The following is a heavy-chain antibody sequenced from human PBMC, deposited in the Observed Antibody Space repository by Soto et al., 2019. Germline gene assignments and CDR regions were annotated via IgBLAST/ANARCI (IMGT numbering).Heavy chain of an antibody. CDR2: IIPIFGTA. D-gene: IGHD6-19*01. J-gene: IGHJ6*02. CDR3: ACPYSIGWSRSNYYYGMDV. CDR1: GGTFSSYA. Sequence: SVKVSCKASGGTFSSYAISWVRQAPGQGLEWMGGIIPIFGTANYAQKFQGRVTITADESTSTAYMELSRLRSEDTAVDYCACPYSIGWSRSNYYYGMDVWGQGTTVTVSS. V-gene: IGHV1-69*13.